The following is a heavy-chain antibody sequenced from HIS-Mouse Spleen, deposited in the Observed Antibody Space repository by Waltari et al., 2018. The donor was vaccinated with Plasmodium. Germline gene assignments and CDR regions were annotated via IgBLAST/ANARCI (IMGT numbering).Heavy chain of an antibody. CDR3: ARDRRLAFDY. CDR1: GLTFHSYA. CDR2: ISYDGSNK. Sequence: QVQLVESGGGVVQPGRSLRLSCAASGLTFHSYAMHWVRQAPGKGLEWVAVISYDGSNKYYADSVKGRFTISRDNSKNTLYLQMNSLRAEDTAVYYCARDRRLAFDYWGQGTLVTVSS. V-gene: IGHV3-30-3*01. J-gene: IGHJ4*02. D-gene: IGHD2-15*01.